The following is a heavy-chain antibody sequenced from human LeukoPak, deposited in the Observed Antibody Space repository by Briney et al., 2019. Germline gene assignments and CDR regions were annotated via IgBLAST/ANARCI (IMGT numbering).Heavy chain of an antibody. Sequence: PGGSLRLSCAASGFTVSSNYMSWVRQAPGKGLEWVSVIYSGGSTYYADSVKGRFTISRDNSKNTLYLRMNSLRAEDTAVYYCARAAADAFDIWGQGTMVTVSS. CDR3: ARAAADAFDI. J-gene: IGHJ3*02. CDR2: IYSGGST. V-gene: IGHV3-53*01. CDR1: GFTVSSNY. D-gene: IGHD6-25*01.